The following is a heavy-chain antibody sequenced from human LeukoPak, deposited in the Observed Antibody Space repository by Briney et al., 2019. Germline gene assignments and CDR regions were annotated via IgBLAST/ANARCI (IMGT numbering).Heavy chain of an antibody. CDR3: AKDGPPYYYDSSGLLDY. D-gene: IGHD3-22*01. CDR1: GFTFSRHG. Sequence: PGRSLRLSCAASGFTFSRHGMYWVRQAPGKGLEWVAVISYDGSNKYYADSVKGRFTISRDNSKNMLYLQMNSLRVEDTAVYYCAKDGPPYYYDSSGLLDYWGQGTLVTASS. J-gene: IGHJ4*02. CDR2: ISYDGSNK. V-gene: IGHV3-30*18.